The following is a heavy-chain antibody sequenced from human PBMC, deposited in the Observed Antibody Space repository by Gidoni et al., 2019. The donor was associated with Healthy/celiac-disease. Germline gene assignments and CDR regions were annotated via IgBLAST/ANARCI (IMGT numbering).Heavy chain of an antibody. CDR1: GFTVSSNY. J-gene: IGHJ6*02. D-gene: IGHD6-19*01. CDR3: AREFSDYYYYGMDV. V-gene: IGHV3-53*02. CDR2: IYSGGST. Sequence: EVQLVETGGGLIQPGGSLRLSCAASGFTVSSNYMSWVRQAPGKGLEWVSVIYSGGSTYYADSVKGRFTISRDNSKNTLYLQMNSLRAEDTAVYYCAREFSDYYYYGMDVWGQGTTVTVSS.